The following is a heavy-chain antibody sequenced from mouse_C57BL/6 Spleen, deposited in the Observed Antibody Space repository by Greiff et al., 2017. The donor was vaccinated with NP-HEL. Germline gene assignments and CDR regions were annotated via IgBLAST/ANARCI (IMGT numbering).Heavy chain of an antibody. CDR3: AKRDDYSWYFDV. D-gene: IGHD2-4*01. V-gene: IGHV2-5*01. CDR2: IWRGGST. CDR1: GFSLTSYG. Sequence: VQLQESGPGLVQPSQSLSLTCTVSGFSLTSYGVHWVRQSPGKGLEWLGVIWRGGSTDYNAAFMSRLSITKDNSKSQVFFKMNSLQADDTAIYYCAKRDDYSWYFDVWGTGTTVTVSS. J-gene: IGHJ1*03.